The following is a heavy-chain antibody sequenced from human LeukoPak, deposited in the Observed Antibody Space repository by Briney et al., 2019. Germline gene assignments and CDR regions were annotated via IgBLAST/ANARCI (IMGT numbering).Heavy chain of an antibody. Sequence: GGSLRPSCAASGFTFSSYSMNWVRQAPGKGLEWVSYISSSSSTIYYADSVKGRFTISRDNAKNSLYLQMNSLRDEDTAVYYCARVVNYYDSSGCFDYWGQGTLVTVSS. V-gene: IGHV3-48*02. CDR1: GFTFSSYS. J-gene: IGHJ4*02. D-gene: IGHD3-22*01. CDR3: ARVVNYYDSSGCFDY. CDR2: ISSSSSTI.